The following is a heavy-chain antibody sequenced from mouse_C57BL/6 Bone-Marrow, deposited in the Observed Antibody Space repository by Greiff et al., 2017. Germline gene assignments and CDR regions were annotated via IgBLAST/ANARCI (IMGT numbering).Heavy chain of an antibody. CDR3: ARPYYSNYWYFDV. CDR1: GYTFTSYW. V-gene: IGHV1-55*01. CDR2: IYPGSGST. Sequence: QVQLQQPGAELVKPGASVKMSCKASGYTFTSYWLTWVKQRPGQGLEWIGDIYPGSGSTNYNEKFKSKATLTVDASSSTAYMQLSSLTSEDSAVYYCARPYYSNYWYFDVWGTGTTVTVSS. J-gene: IGHJ1*03. D-gene: IGHD2-5*01.